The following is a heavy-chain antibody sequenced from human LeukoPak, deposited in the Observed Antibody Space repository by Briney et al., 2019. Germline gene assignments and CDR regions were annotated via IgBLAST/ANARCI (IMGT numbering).Heavy chain of an antibody. CDR3: AREGGSGSSN. Sequence: SETLSLTCTVSGYSISSGYYWGWIRQPPGKGLEWIGSIYHSGSTYYNPSLKSRVAISVDTSKNQFSLKLSSVTAADTAVYYCAREGGSGSSNWGQGTLVTVSS. CDR2: IYHSGST. D-gene: IGHD3-10*01. CDR1: GYSISSGYY. J-gene: IGHJ4*02. V-gene: IGHV4-38-2*02.